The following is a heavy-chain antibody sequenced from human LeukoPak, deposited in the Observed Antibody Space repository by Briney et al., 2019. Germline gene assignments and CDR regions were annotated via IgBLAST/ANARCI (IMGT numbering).Heavy chain of an antibody. J-gene: IGHJ4*02. Sequence: GGSLRLSCAASGFTFSSYSMNWVRQAPGKGLEWVSSISSSSSYIYYADSVKGRFTISRDNSKNSLYLQMNSLRTEDTALYYCAKDGASYYYGSGPLDYWGQGTLVTVSS. V-gene: IGHV3-21*04. CDR1: GFTFSSYS. D-gene: IGHD3-10*01. CDR2: ISSSSSYI. CDR3: AKDGASYYYGSGPLDY.